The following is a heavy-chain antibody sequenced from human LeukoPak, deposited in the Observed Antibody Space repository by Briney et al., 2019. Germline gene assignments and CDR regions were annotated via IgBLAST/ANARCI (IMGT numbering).Heavy chain of an antibody. D-gene: IGHD6-13*01. CDR1: GYTFTGYY. Sequence: ASVKVSCKASGYTFTGYYMHWVRQAPGQGLEWMGWINPNSGGTNYAQKFQGRVTMTRDTSISTAYMELSRLRSDDTAVYYCARVTPVRSSSWLHDAFDTWGQGTMVTVSS. J-gene: IGHJ3*02. CDR3: ARVTPVRSSSWLHDAFDT. V-gene: IGHV1-2*02. CDR2: INPNSGGT.